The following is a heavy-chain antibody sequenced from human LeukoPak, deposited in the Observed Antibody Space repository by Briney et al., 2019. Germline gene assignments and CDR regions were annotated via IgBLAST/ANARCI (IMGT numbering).Heavy chain of an antibody. Sequence: SETLSLTCTVSGGSISSGDYYWSWIRQSPRKGLEWIGYIYYSGSTYYNPSFKSRVTISVDTSKIQFSLKLSSVTAADTAVYYCARDRVVAPYFDYWGQGTLVTVSS. CDR1: GGSISSGDYY. CDR2: IYYSGST. V-gene: IGHV4-30-4*01. CDR3: ARDRVVAPYFDY. J-gene: IGHJ4*02. D-gene: IGHD2-15*01.